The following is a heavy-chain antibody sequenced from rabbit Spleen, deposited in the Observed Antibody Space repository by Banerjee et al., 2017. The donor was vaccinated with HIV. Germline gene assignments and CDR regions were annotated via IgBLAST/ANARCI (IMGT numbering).Heavy chain of an antibody. CDR2: FDPVFGST. CDR1: GFSFSSDA. Sequence: QSLEESGGDLVKPGASLTLTCTASGFSFSSDAMCWVRQAPGKGLEWIGYFDPVFGSTYFASWAKGRFTISSHNAQNTLYLQLNSLTAADTATYFCARAIVPWLGLTRLDLWGQGTLVTVS. V-gene: IGHV1S40*01. D-gene: IGHD4-1*01. CDR3: ARAIVPWLGLTRLDL. J-gene: IGHJ3*01.